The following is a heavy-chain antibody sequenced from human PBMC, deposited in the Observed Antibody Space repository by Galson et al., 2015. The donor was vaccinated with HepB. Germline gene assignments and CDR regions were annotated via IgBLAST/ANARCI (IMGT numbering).Heavy chain of an antibody. CDR3: ARDGSYGRTLDY. D-gene: IGHD1-26*01. Sequence: SVKVSCKASGGTFSSYAISWVRQAPGQGLEWMGGIIPIFGTANYAQKFQGRVTITVDESTSTAYMELSSLRSEDTAVYYCARDGSYGRTLDYWGQGTLVTVSS. V-gene: IGHV1-69*13. J-gene: IGHJ4*02. CDR1: GGTFSSYA. CDR2: IIPIFGTA.